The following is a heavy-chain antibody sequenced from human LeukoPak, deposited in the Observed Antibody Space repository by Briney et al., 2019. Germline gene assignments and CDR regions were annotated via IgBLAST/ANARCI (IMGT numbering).Heavy chain of an antibody. V-gene: IGHV3-30*02. CDR3: AKGGVVVVAGPFDY. Sequence: GGSLRLSCAASGFTFRSYGMSWVRQAPGKGLEWVAFIRYDGSNKYYADSVKGRFTISRDNSKNTLYLQMNSLRAEDTAVYYCAKGGVVVVAGPFDYWGQGTLVTVSS. D-gene: IGHD2-15*01. J-gene: IGHJ4*02. CDR2: IRYDGSNK. CDR1: GFTFRSYG.